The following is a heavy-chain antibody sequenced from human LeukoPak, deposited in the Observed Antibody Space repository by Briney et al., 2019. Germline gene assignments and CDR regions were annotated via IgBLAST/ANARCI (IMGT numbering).Heavy chain of an antibody. CDR2: VSGSGRST. V-gene: IGHV3-23*01. CDR3: ASGYSSGWYYFDY. J-gene: IGHJ4*02. CDR1: GFTFNNYA. D-gene: IGHD6-19*01. Sequence: GGSLRLSCAASGFTFNNYAMNWVRQAPGKGLEWVSAVSGSGRSTYYADSVKGRFTISRDTSKNTLYLQMNSLRAEDTAVYYCASGYSSGWYYFDYWGQGTLVTVSS.